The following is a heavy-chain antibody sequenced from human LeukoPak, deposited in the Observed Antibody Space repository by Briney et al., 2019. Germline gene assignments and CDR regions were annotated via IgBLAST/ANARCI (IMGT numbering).Heavy chain of an antibody. V-gene: IGHV1-69*02. CDR1: GGTFSSYT. CDR2: IIPILGIA. J-gene: IGHJ1*01. CDR3: ARTTTVTREYFQH. Sequence: SVKVSCKASGGTFSSYTIRWLRQAPGQGLEWMGRIIPILGIANYAQKFQGRVTITADKSTSTAYMELSSLRSEDTAVYYCARTTTVTREYFQHWGQGTLVTVSS. D-gene: IGHD4-11*01.